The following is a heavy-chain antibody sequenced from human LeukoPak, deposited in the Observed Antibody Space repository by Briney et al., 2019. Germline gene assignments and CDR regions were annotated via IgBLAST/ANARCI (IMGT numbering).Heavy chain of an antibody. D-gene: IGHD4-11*01. CDR1: GFIFSHYG. V-gene: IGHV3-33*06. Sequence: KPGGSLRLSCAASGFIFSHYGMHWVRQAPGKGLEWVAVVWHDGSSKSYADSVKGRFTISRDNSENTVCLKMNSLRAEDTAVYYCAKDAQRGFDYSSSLEYRGQGDLVTASS. J-gene: IGHJ4*02. CDR2: VWHDGSSK. CDR3: AKDAQRGFDYSSSLEY.